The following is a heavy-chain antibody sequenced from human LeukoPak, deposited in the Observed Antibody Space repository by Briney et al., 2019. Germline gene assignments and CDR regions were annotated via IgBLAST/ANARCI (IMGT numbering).Heavy chain of an antibody. J-gene: IGHJ4*02. CDR1: GYTFTSYA. CDR3: ARDPIGSSSQYYFGY. CDR2: INAGNGNT. D-gene: IGHD6-6*01. Sequence: ASVKVSCKASGYTFTSYAMHWVRQAPGQRLEWMGWINAGNGNTKYSQKFQDRVTITRDTSASTAYMELSSLRSEDTAVYYCARDPIGSSSQYYFGYWGQGTLVTVSS. V-gene: IGHV1-3*01.